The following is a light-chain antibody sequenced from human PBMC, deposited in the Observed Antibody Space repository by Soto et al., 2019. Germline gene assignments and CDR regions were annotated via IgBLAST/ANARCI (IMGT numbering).Light chain of an antibody. J-gene: IGLJ1*01. V-gene: IGLV2-14*01. CDR1: SSDVGGYNY. CDR3: CSFTSGNTAYV. CDR2: EVT. Sequence: QSVLTQPGSVSGSPGQSITISCTGTSSDVGGYNYVSWYQQHPGKAPELMIYEVTNRPSGVSSRFSGSKSGNTASLTISGLQAEDEADYYCCSFTSGNTAYVFGTGTKVTVL.